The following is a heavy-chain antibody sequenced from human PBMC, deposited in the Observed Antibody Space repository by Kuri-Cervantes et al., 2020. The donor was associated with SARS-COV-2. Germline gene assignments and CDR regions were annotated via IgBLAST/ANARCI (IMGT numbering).Heavy chain of an antibody. J-gene: IGHJ3*02. D-gene: IGHD7-27*01. CDR3: ARDRVLGSGALDAFDI. CDR1: GYTYTGYY. CDR2: INPNSGGT. Sequence: ASVKVSCKASGYTYTGYYMHWVRQAPGQGLGWMGWINPNSGGTNYAQKFQGRVTMTRDTSISTAYMELSRLRSDDTAVYYCARDRVLGSGALDAFDIWGQGTMVTVSS. V-gene: IGHV1-2*02.